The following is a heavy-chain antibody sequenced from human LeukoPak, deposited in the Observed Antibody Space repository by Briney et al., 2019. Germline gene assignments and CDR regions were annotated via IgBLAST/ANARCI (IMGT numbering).Heavy chain of an antibody. V-gene: IGHV4-59*05. Sequence: PSETLSLTCTVSGGSISSYYWSWIRQPPGKGLEWIGSIYYSGSTYYNPSLKSRVTISVDTSKNQFSLKLSSVTAADTAVYYSAATEKVYYDSSGYYYGSVYWFDPWGQGTLVTVSS. CDR2: IYYSGST. CDR3: AATEKVYYDSSGYYYGSVYWFDP. CDR1: GGSISSYY. J-gene: IGHJ5*02. D-gene: IGHD3-22*01.